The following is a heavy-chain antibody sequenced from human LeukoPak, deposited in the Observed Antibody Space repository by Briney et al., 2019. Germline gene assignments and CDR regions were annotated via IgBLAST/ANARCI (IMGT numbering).Heavy chain of an antibody. J-gene: IGHJ4*02. CDR1: GGTFSSYA. Sequence: SVKVSCKACGGTFSSYAIRWVRQAPGQGLEWMGGIIPIFGTANYAQKFQGRVTITADESTSTAYMELSSLRSEDTAVYYCASSDSSGWYRDWGQGTLVTVSS. D-gene: IGHD6-19*01. CDR3: ASSDSSGWYRD. V-gene: IGHV1-69*13. CDR2: IIPIFGTA.